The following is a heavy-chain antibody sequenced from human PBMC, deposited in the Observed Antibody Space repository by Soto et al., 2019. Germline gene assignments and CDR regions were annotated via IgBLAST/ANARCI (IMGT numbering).Heavy chain of an antibody. Sequence: EVQLVESGGGLVAPGGAVRLSCEASGFIFKMYWMHWVRQSPGKGLVWISRIYNDGTYSDYADSVKGRFTISRDNVNDTLYLQMNNLRAEDSGLYYCTRGPRPISTGTGAYWGQGTQVTVSS. CDR1: GFIFKMYW. CDR3: TRGPRPISTGTGAY. D-gene: IGHD3-10*01. CDR2: IYNDGTYS. J-gene: IGHJ4*02. V-gene: IGHV3-74*01.